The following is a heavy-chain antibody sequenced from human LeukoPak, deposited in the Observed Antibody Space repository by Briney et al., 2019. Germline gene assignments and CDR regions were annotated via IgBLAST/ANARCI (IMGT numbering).Heavy chain of an antibody. CDR1: GYTFTSNY. CDR3: ARSGELRHFDWLFSDAFDI. CDR2: ISPSGGST. Sequence: ASVKVSCKAFGYTFTSNYMHWVRQAPGQGPEWMGVISPSGGSTTYAQKFQGRVTLTRDMSTSTDYLELSSLRSEDTAMYYCARSGELRHFDWLFSDAFDIWGQGTMVTVSS. V-gene: IGHV1-46*01. J-gene: IGHJ3*02. D-gene: IGHD3-9*01.